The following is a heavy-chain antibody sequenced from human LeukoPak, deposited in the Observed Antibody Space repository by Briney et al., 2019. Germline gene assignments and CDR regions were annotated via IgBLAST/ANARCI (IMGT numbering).Heavy chain of an antibody. J-gene: IGHJ6*02. D-gene: IGHD4-23*01. CDR3: ARDTTVARPYYYGMDV. CDR2: ISSSGSTI. Sequence: PGGSLRLSCAASGFTFSDYYMSWIRQAPGKGLEWVSYISSSGSTIYYADSVKGRFTISRDNAKNSLYLQMNSLRAEDTAVYYCARDTTVARPYYYGMDVWGQGTTVTVSS. V-gene: IGHV3-11*01. CDR1: GFTFSDYY.